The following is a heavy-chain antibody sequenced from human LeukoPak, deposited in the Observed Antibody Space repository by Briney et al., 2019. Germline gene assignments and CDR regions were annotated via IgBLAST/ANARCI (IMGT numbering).Heavy chain of an antibody. CDR3: AKDASCSN. CDR2: ITNSGDST. CDR1: GFTFSSSA. J-gene: IGHJ4*02. V-gene: IGHV3-23*01. D-gene: IGHD3-10*02. Sequence: TGGSLRLSCAASGFTFSSSAMGWVRQAPGKGLEWVSTITNSGDSTYYADSVKGRFTISRDNSKNTVYLQVNSLRADDTAVYYCAKDASCSNWGQGTLVTVSS.